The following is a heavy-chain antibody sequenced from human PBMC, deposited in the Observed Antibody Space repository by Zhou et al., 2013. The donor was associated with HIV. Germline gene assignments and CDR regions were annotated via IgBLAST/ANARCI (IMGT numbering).Heavy chain of an antibody. CDR2: IIPIFGTA. CDR1: GYTFNNYG. V-gene: IGHV1-69*05. D-gene: IGHD6-13*01. Sequence: QVQLVQSGAEVKKPGASVKVSCKASGYTFNNYGISWVRQAPGQGLEWMGGIIPIFGTANYAQKFQGRVTITTDESTSTAYMELSSLRSEDTAVYYCAREGEYSSSWNAFDIWGQGTMVTVSS. CDR3: AREGEYSSSWNAFDI. J-gene: IGHJ3*02.